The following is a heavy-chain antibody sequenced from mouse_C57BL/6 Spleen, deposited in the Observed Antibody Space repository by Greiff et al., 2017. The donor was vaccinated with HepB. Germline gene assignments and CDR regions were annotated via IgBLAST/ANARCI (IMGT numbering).Heavy chain of an antibody. D-gene: IGHD2-4*01. CDR3: ARDGDDDGYWYFDV. J-gene: IGHJ1*03. CDR1: GFTFSSYA. Sequence: EVMLVESGGGLVKPGGSLKLSCAASGFTFSSYAMSWVRQTPEKRLEWVATISDGGSYTYYPDNVKGRFTISRDNAKNNLYLQMSHLKSEDTAMYYCARDGDDDGYWYFDVWGTGTTVTVSS. V-gene: IGHV5-4*01. CDR2: ISDGGSYT.